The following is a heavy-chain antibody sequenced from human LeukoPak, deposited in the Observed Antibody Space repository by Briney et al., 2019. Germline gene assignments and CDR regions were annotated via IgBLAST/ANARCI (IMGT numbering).Heavy chain of an antibody. CDR3: TRDSPGSIDY. CDR1: GFTFSSSA. J-gene: IGHJ4*02. Sequence: GGSLRLSCAASGFTFSSSAMHWVRQAPGKGLEWVAVISYDGRDIQYADSVKGRFTISRDNSENTLYVQMNSLRPEDAAIYYCTRDSPGSIDYWGQGTLVTVSS. V-gene: IGHV3-30*04. CDR2: ISYDGRDI.